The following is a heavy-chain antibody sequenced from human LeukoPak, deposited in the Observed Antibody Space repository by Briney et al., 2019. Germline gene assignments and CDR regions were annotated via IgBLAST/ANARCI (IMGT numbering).Heavy chain of an antibody. CDR1: GFTFSSYA. CDR3: AKDHRVYDKTPTAFDI. V-gene: IGHV3-23*01. D-gene: IGHD5/OR15-5a*01. Sequence: GSLRLSCAASGFTFSSYAMNWVRQAPGKGLEWVSGVSGSGGGTCYADSVKGRFTISRDNSKTALYLQMNSLRAEDTAVYYCAKDHRVYDKTPTAFDIWGQGTLVTVSS. J-gene: IGHJ3*02. CDR2: VSGSGGGT.